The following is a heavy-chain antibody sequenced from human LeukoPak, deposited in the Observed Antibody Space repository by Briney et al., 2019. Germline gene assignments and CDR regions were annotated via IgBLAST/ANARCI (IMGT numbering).Heavy chain of an antibody. D-gene: IGHD3-10*01. J-gene: IGHJ2*01. CDR1: GYTFTTYW. CDR2: IYPDDSDT. V-gene: IGHV5-51*01. Sequence: EALKISCQASGYTFTTYWIGWVRQMPGKGLECMGIIYPDDSDTTYSPSFQGQVTISADKSFSTAYLQWSSLKASDTAIYYCARLGGDTYYFGSASYPNWYFDLWGRGTLVTVSS. CDR3: ARLGGDTYYFGSASYPNWYFDL.